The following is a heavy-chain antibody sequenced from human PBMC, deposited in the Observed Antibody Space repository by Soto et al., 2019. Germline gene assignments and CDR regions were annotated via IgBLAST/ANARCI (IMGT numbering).Heavy chain of an antibody. CDR3: ARETYYYGSGSYPIDY. Sequence: ASVKVSCKASGYTFTSYYMLWVRQAPGQGLEWMGRINPSGGSTSYARKFQGRVTMTRDTSTSTVYMELSSLRSEDTAVYYCARETYYYGSGSYPIDYWGQGTLVTVSS. D-gene: IGHD3-10*01. V-gene: IGHV1-46*01. CDR1: GYTFTSYY. J-gene: IGHJ4*02. CDR2: INPSGGST.